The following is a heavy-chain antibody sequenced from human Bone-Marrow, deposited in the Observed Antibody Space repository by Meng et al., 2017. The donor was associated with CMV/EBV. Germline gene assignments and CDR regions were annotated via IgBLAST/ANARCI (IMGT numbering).Heavy chain of an antibody. Sequence: PSETLSLTCTVSGGSISSYYWSWIRQPPGKGLEWIGYIYYSGSTNYNPSLKSRVTISVDTSKNQFSLKLSSVTAADTAVYYCARVYGSGSYENYYYYGMDVWGQGTTVTVSS. CDR2: IYYSGST. CDR1: GGSISSYY. V-gene: IGHV4-59*01. D-gene: IGHD3-10*01. CDR3: ARVYGSGSYENYYYYGMDV. J-gene: IGHJ6*02.